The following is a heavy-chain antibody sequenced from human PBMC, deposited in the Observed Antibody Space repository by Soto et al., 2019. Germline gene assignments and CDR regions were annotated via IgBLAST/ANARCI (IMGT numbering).Heavy chain of an antibody. CDR2: TRNKVYSFTT. D-gene: IGHD6-6*01. CDR3: ATSRPISSLSGFDS. Sequence: PGGSLRLSCAASGFSFSDHYMDWVRQAPGKELEWVGRTRNKVYSFTTEYAASLKGRFTISRDDSKDLLYLQMDSLKTEDTAVYYCATSRPISSLSGFDSWGPGTLVTVSS. V-gene: IGHV3-72*01. J-gene: IGHJ4*02. CDR1: GFSFSDHY.